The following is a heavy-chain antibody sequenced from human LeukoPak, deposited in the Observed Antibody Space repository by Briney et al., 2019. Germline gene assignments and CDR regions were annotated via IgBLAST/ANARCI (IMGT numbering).Heavy chain of an antibody. V-gene: IGHV1-24*01. D-gene: IGHD3-10*01. Sequence: GASVKVACKVSGYTLTELSMHWVRQAPGKGLEWMGGFDPDDGETIYAQKFQGRVTMTEDTSTDTAYIELSSLRSEATAVYYCGTDWGGYYGSGSYRGSYGMDVWGQGTTVTVSS. CDR3: GTDWGGYYGSGSYRGSYGMDV. CDR1: GYTLTELS. J-gene: IGHJ6*02. CDR2: FDPDDGET.